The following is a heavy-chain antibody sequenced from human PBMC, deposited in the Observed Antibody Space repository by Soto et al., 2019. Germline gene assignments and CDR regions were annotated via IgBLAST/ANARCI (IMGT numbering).Heavy chain of an antibody. CDR3: EGDFSTYSNCLDG. J-gene: IGHJ6*02. CDR1: GYPFTGPY. D-gene: IGHD4-4*01. Sequence: SVKVSCRASGYPFTGPYIYWVRQPPGQRLAWIGWINPSSGGTESAEKFQGRVTVTRDTSIRTVFLELNSLTSNDTGVYLCEGDFSTYSNCLDGWGQGTAVTVSS. CDR2: INPSSGGT. V-gene: IGHV1-2*02.